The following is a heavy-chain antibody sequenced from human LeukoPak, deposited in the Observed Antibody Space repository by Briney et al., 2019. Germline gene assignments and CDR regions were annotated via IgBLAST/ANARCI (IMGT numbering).Heavy chain of an antibody. Sequence: SETLSLTCTVSGDSMSSYYWSWIRQPPGKRLEWIGYIYSSGSTNYNPSLKSRVTMSVDTSKNQFSLKVSSVTAADTAVYFCASQAGLAAPYFDYWGQGALVTVSS. J-gene: IGHJ4*02. D-gene: IGHD6-13*01. CDR1: GDSMSSYY. V-gene: IGHV4-59*01. CDR2: IYSSGST. CDR3: ASQAGLAAPYFDY.